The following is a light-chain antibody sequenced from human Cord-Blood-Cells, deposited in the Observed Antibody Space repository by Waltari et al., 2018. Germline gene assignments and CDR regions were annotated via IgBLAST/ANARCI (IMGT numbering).Light chain of an antibody. CDR3: QQYNNWLFT. V-gene: IGKV3-15*01. J-gene: IGKJ3*01. CDR2: GAS. CDR1: QSVSSN. Sequence: TQSPATLSVSPGERATLSCMASQSVSSNLAWYQQKPGQAPRLLIYGASTRATGIPARFSGSGSGTEFTLTISSLQSEDFAVYYCQQYNNWLFTFGPGTKVDIK.